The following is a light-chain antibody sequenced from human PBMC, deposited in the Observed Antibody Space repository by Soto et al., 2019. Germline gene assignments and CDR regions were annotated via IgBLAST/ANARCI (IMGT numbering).Light chain of an antibody. CDR1: QTVSKSY. CDR3: QQYASAPLT. Sequence: EIVLTQSPGTLSLSPGERATLSCRASQTVSKSYLAWFQQNSGQAPRLLISGAFNRATGIPDRFSGSGTGTDFTLIISRLEPEDFTMYYCQQYASAPLTFGGGTKVEIK. V-gene: IGKV3-20*01. J-gene: IGKJ4*01. CDR2: GAF.